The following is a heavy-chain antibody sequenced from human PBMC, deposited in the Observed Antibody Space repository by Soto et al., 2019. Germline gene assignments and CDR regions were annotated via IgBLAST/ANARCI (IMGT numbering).Heavy chain of an antibody. J-gene: IGHJ4*02. CDR1: GISFGSYA. CDR2: ISGSDGKT. Sequence: GGSLRLSCAASGISFGSYALSCVGQAPGKGLEWVSTISGSDGKTFYADSVKGRFSISRDTSQSTLYLQMNSLRADVTAMYYCARWSYLDYLGKGTRVTFST. D-gene: IGHD3-3*01. V-gene: IGHV3-23*01. CDR3: ARWSYLDY.